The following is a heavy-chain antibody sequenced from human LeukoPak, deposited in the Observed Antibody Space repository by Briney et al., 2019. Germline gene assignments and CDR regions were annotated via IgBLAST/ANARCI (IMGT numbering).Heavy chain of an antibody. CDR1: GFTFSSYG. CDR2: IRYDGSNK. CDR3: AKDSRRRKTYYYDSSALYFFDY. Sequence: GGSLRLSCAASGFTFSSYGMHWVRQAPGKGLEWVTFIRYDGSNKYYADSVKGRFTISRDNSKNTLYLQMNSLRAEDTAVYYCAKDSRRRKTYYYDSSALYFFDYWGQGTLVTVSS. D-gene: IGHD3-22*01. V-gene: IGHV3-30*02. J-gene: IGHJ4*02.